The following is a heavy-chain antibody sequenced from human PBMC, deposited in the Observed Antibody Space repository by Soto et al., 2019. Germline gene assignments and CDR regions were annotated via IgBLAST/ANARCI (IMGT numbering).Heavy chain of an antibody. V-gene: IGHV3-11*06. CDR1: GFTFSDYY. CDR3: ARDGVLRYFDWALWDWFDP. CDR2: ISSSSSYT. D-gene: IGHD3-9*01. Sequence: GSLRLSCAASGFTFSDYYMSCIRQAPGKGPEWVSYISSSSSYTNYADSVKGRFTISRDNAKNSLYLQMHSLRAEDTAVYYCARDGVLRYFDWALWDWFDPWGQGIFVTVSS. J-gene: IGHJ5*02.